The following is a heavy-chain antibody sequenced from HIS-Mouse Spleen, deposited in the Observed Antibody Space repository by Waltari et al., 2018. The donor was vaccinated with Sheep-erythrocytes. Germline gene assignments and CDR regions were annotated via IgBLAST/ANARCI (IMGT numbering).Heavy chain of an antibody. Sequence: QLQLQESGPGLVKPSETLSLTCTVSGGSISSSSYYWGWIRQPPGKGLEGIGSIYYSGRHYHHPSLKSRVTIAVDTSKNQFSLKLSSVTAADTAVYYCARDEGTYYDFWSGYPPSYYFDYWGQGTLVTVSS. CDR3: ARDEGTYYDFWSGYPPSYYFDY. CDR1: GGSISSSSYY. J-gene: IGHJ4*02. CDR2: IYYSGRH. D-gene: IGHD3-3*01. V-gene: IGHV4-39*07.